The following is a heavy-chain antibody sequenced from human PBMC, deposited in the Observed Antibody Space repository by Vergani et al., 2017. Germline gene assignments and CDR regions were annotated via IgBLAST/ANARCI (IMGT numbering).Heavy chain of an antibody. CDR3: ARGARVDFWSGCYYYYMDV. Sequence: QVQLQQWGAGLLKPSETLSLTCAVYGGSFSGYYWSWIRQPPGKGLEWIGEINHSGSTNYNPSLKSRVTISVDTSKNQFSLKLSSVTAADTAVYYCARGARVDFWSGCYYYYMDVWGKGTTVTVSS. V-gene: IGHV4-34*01. CDR2: INHSGST. D-gene: IGHD3-3*01. CDR1: GGSFSGYY. J-gene: IGHJ6*03.